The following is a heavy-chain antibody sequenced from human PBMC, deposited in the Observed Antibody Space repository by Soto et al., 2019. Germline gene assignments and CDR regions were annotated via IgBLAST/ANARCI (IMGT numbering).Heavy chain of an antibody. J-gene: IGHJ6*02. CDR3: AAGYYYYYYYYGMDV. D-gene: IGHD3-10*01. CDR1: GFTFTNSA. Sequence: SVKVSCKASGFTFTNSAVQWVRQARGQRLEWIGWIVAGSGNTNYAQKFQERVTITRDMSTTTAYMELSSLRSEDTAVYYCAAGYYYYYYYYGMDVWGQGTTVTVSS. V-gene: IGHV1-58*01. CDR2: IVAGSGNT.